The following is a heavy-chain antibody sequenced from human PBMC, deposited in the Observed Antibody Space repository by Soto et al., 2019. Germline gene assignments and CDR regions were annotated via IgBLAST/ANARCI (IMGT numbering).Heavy chain of an antibody. D-gene: IGHD6-13*01. CDR1: GGSISSNY. CDR2: VYNSGST. CDR3: ARSRREAVAGYTLDY. J-gene: IGHJ4*02. Sequence: SETLSLTCTVSGGSISSNYWTWIRQPPGKGLEWIGYVYNSGSTNYNPSLKSRVTISEDTSRSQFSLKVNSMTAADTAVYYCARSRREAVAGYTLDYWGQGILVTVSS. V-gene: IGHV4-59*01.